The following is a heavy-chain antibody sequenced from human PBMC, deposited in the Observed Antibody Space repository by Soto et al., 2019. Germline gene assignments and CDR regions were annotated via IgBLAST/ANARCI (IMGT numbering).Heavy chain of an antibody. CDR2: IYHSGST. V-gene: IGHV4-4*02. CDR1: GGSISSSNW. CDR3: ARVDVGPGVFDWLPLGALDI. J-gene: IGHJ3*02. D-gene: IGHD3-9*01. Sequence: SETLSLTCAVSGGSISSSNWWSWVRQPPGKGLEWIGEIYHSGSTNYNPSLKSRVTISVDKSKNQFSLKLNSVTAADTAVYYCARVDVGPGVFDWLPLGALDIWGQGTMVTVS.